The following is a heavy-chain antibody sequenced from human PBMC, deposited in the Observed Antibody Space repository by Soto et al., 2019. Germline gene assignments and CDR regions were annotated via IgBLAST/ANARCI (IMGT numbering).Heavy chain of an antibody. D-gene: IGHD2-15*01. J-gene: IGHJ4*02. CDR3: ARQLGYCSGGSCYPRDY. CDR2: ISGSGGST. V-gene: IGHV3-23*01. CDR1: GFTFSSYA. Sequence: EVQLLESGGGLVQPGGSLRLSCAASGFTFSSYAMSWVRQAPGKGLEWVSAISGSGGSTYYADSVKGRFTISRDNSKNTLYLQMNSLRAEDTAVYYCARQLGYCSGGSCYPRDYWGQGTLVTVSS.